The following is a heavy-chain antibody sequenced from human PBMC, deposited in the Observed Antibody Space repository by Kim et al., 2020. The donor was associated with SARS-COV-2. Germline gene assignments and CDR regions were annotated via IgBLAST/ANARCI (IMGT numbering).Heavy chain of an antibody. CDR3: ATQQWLVGDFDY. V-gene: IGHV4-39*01. Sequence: SETLSLTCTVSGGSISSSSYYWGWIRQPPGKGLEWIGSIYYSGSTYYNPSLKSRVTISVDTSKNQFSLKLSSVTAADTAVYYCATQQWLVGDFDYWGQGTLVTVSS. CDR2: IYYSGST. D-gene: IGHD6-19*01. CDR1: GGSISSSSYY. J-gene: IGHJ4*02.